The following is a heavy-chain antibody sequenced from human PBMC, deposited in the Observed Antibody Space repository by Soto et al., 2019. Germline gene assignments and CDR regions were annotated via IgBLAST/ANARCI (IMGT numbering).Heavy chain of an antibody. V-gene: IGHV3-74*01. CDR3: ARDRPDSNYYYYYMDV. CDR2: INSDGSST. J-gene: IGHJ6*03. CDR1: GFTFSSYW. D-gene: IGHD4-4*01. Sequence: GGSLRLSCAASGFTFSSYWMHWVRQAPGKGLVWVSRINSDGSSTSYADSVKGRFTISRDNAKKTLYLQMNSLRAEDTAVYYCARDRPDSNYYYYYMDVWGKGTTVTVSS.